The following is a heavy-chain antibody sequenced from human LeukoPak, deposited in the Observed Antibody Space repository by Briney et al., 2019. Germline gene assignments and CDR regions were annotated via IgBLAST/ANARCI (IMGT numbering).Heavy chain of an antibody. CDR2: IKQDGNEK. V-gene: IGHV3-7*04. CDR1: GFTFSSYW. CDR3: ARAMDV. J-gene: IGHJ6*02. Sequence: GRSLRLSCAGSGFTFSSYWMHWVRQAPGKGLEWVANIKQDGNEKYYVGSVKGRFTISRDNAKNSVYLQMNSLRAEDTAVYYCARAMDVWGQGTTVTVSS.